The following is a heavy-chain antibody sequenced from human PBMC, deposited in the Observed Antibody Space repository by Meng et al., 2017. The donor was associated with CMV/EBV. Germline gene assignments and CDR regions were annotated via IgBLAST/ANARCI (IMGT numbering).Heavy chain of an antibody. CDR2: IYTSGST. CDR3: ARSMVVAGDWFDP. V-gene: IGHV4-4*07. J-gene: IGHJ5*02. CDR1: GGSSSSSY. D-gene: IGHD2-15*01. Sequence: QLQLQESGPGLVKPSETLSLTCTVSGGSSSSSYWSWIRQPAGKGLEWIGRIYTSGSTNYNTSLKSRVTMSVDTSKNQFSLKLSSVTAADTAVYYCARSMVVAGDWFDPWGQGTLVTVSS.